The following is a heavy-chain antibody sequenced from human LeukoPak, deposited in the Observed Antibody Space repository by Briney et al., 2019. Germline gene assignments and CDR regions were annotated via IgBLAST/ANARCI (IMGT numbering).Heavy chain of an antibody. Sequence: GASVKVSCKASGYTFTGYYMHWVRQAPGQGLEWMGWINPNSGGTNYAQKFQGRVTMTRDTSISTAYMELSRLRFDDTAVYYCARWTRITMIVVVTYFDYWGQGTLVTVSS. D-gene: IGHD3-22*01. CDR3: ARWTRITMIVVVTYFDY. CDR2: INPNSGGT. J-gene: IGHJ4*02. V-gene: IGHV1-2*02. CDR1: GYTFTGYY.